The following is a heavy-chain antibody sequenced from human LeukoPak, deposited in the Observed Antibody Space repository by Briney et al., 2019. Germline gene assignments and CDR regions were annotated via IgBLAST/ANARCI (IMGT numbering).Heavy chain of an antibody. J-gene: IGHJ3*02. D-gene: IGHD1-26*01. Sequence: GASVKVSCKTSGYTFTDFSIHWVRQAPGQGLEWMGIINPTGGSAGFAQKLQGRVTMTTDTSTSTAYMELRSLRSDDTAVYYCAAQYTGRPNDAFDIWGQGTMVTVSS. CDR2: INPTGGSA. CDR1: GYTFTDFS. CDR3: AAQYTGRPNDAFDI. V-gene: IGHV1-46*01.